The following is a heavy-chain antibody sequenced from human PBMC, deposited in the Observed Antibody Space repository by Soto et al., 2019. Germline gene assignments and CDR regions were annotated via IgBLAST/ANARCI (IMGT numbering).Heavy chain of an antibody. J-gene: IGHJ3*02. D-gene: IGHD2-2*01. Sequence: ASVKVSCKVSGYTLTELSMHWVRQAPGKGLEWMGGFDPEDGETIYAQKFQGRVTMTDDTSTDTAYMELSSLRSEDTAVYYCATTDIVVVPAAQRPNSDAFDIWGQGTMVTVSS. V-gene: IGHV1-24*01. CDR3: ATTDIVVVPAAQRPNSDAFDI. CDR1: GYTLTELS. CDR2: FDPEDGET.